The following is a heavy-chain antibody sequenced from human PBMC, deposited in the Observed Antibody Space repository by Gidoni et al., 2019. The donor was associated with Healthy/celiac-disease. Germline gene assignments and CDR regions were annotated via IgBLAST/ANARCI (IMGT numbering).Heavy chain of an antibody. J-gene: IGHJ4*02. CDR1: GVTFSSYA. CDR2: ISGSGGST. V-gene: IGHV3-23*01. CDR3: AKDDIAVAGHFDY. D-gene: IGHD6-19*01. Sequence: EVQLLESGGGLVQPGGSLRLSCAASGVTFSSYAMSLVRQAPGKGLEWVSAISGSGGSTYYADSVKGRFTISRDNSKNTLYLQMNSLRAEDTAVYYCAKDDIAVAGHFDYWGQGTLVTVSS.